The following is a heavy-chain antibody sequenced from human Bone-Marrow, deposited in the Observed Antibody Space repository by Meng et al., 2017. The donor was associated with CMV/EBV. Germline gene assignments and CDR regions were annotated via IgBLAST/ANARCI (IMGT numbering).Heavy chain of an antibody. Sequence: GESLKISCAASGLTVRSNYMSWVRQAPGKGLEWVSLIYSGCSTYYADSVKGRFTISRDNSKNTLYLQMNSLRAEDTAVYYCARVSAMVRFDPWGQGTLVTVSS. CDR2: IYSGCST. CDR3: ARVSAMVRFDP. J-gene: IGHJ5*02. V-gene: IGHV3-53*01. CDR1: GLTVRSNY. D-gene: IGHD5-18*01.